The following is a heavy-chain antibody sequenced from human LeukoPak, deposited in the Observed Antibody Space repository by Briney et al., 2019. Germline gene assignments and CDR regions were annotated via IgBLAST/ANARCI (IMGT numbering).Heavy chain of an antibody. V-gene: IGHV3-21*01. CDR1: GFTFSIYG. Sequence: GGSLRLSCAASGFTFSIYGLKWVRQAPGKGLEWVSSISGSSSYKYYADSVKGRFTISRDNAKNSVYLQMNSLRAEDTAVYYCARTVTAGGYLGYWGQGTLVTVSS. CDR3: ARTVTAGGYLGY. D-gene: IGHD2-21*02. J-gene: IGHJ4*02. CDR2: ISGSSSYK.